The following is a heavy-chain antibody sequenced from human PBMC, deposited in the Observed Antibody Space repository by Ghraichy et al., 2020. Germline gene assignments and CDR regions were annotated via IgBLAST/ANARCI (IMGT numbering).Heavy chain of an antibody. CDR2: ISSNGGST. CDR1: GFTFSSYA. V-gene: IGHV3-64*01. J-gene: IGHJ4*02. Sequence: GESLNISCAASGFTFSSYAMHWVRQAPGKGLEYVSAISSNGGSTYYANSVKGRFTISRDNSKNTLYLQMGSLRAEDMAVYYCARPYDSSGYIFDYWGQGTLVTVSS. CDR3: ARPYDSSGYIFDY. D-gene: IGHD3-22*01.